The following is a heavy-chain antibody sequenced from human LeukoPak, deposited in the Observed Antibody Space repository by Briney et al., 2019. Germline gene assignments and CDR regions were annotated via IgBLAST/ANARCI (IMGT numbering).Heavy chain of an antibody. V-gene: IGHV4-39*07. CDR3: ARGVTAMAGNGFDY. J-gene: IGHJ4*02. CDR1: GGSISSSSYY. D-gene: IGHD6-19*01. CDR2: IYYSGST. Sequence: SETLSLTCTVSGGSISSSSYYWGWIRQPPGKGLEWIGSIYYSGSTNYNPSLKSRVTMSVDTSKNQCSLKLSSVTAADTAVYYCARGVTAMAGNGFDYWGQGTLATVSS.